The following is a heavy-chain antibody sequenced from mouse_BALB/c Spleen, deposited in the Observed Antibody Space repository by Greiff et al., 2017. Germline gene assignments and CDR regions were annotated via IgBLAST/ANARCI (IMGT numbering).Heavy chain of an antibody. CDR2: ISSGGST. Sequence: EVHLVESGGGLVKPGGSLKLSCAASGFTFSSYAMSWVRQTPEKRLEWVASISSGGSTYYPDSVKGRFTISRDNARNILYLQMSSLRSEDTAMYYCARSITTATLWYFDVWGAGTTVTVSS. V-gene: IGHV5-6-5*01. CDR3: ARSITTATLWYFDV. D-gene: IGHD1-2*01. CDR1: GFTFSSYA. J-gene: IGHJ1*01.